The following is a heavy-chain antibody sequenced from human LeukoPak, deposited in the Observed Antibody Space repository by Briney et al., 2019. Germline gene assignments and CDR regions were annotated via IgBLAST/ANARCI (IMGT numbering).Heavy chain of an antibody. Sequence: GESVKISCKGSGYNFTSYWIGWVRQMPGKGLEWMGSIYPGDSDTRYSPSFQGQVTISADKSISTAYLQWSSLKASDTAMYYCARQGQSIAARPVDYWGQGTLVTVSS. CDR1: GYNFTSYW. V-gene: IGHV5-51*01. CDR2: IYPGDSDT. CDR3: ARQGQSIAARPVDY. J-gene: IGHJ4*02. D-gene: IGHD6-6*01.